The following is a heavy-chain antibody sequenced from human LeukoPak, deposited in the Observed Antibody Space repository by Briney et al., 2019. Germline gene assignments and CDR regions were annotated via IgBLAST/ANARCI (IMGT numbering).Heavy chain of an antibody. Sequence: ASVKVSCKASGYTFTGYYMHWVRQAPGQGLEWVGWTNPNSGGTNYAQKFQGWVTMTRDTSISTAYMELSRLRSDDTAVYYCARDTRYSGYCSSTSCLSGGMDVWGKGTTVTVSS. CDR2: TNPNSGGT. D-gene: IGHD2-2*01. J-gene: IGHJ6*04. CDR3: ARDTRYSGYCSSTSCLSGGMDV. V-gene: IGHV1-2*04. CDR1: GYTFTGYY.